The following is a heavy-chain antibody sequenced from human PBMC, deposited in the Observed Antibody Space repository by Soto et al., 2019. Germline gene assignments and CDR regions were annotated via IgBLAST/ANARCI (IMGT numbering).Heavy chain of an antibody. D-gene: IGHD1-26*01. J-gene: IGHJ6*02. CDR1: GGSISSSNW. CDR2: IYHSGST. V-gene: IGHV4-4*02. Sequence: QVQLQESGPGLVKPSGTLSLTCAVSGGSISSSNWWSWVRQPPGKGLEWIGEIYHSGSTNYNPSLKSRVTLSVDKSKNQFSLKLSSVPAADTAVYYCARVSGSYYYGMDVWGQGTTVTVSS. CDR3: ARVSGSYYYGMDV.